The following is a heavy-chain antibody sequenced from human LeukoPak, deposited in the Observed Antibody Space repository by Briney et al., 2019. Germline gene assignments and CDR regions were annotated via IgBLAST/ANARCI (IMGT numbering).Heavy chain of an antibody. CDR2: VYYSGST. J-gene: IGHJ4*02. CDR1: GGSISSYY. V-gene: IGHV4-59*01. Sequence: SETLSLTCTVSGGSISSYYWSWIRQPPGKGLEWIGFVYYSGSTNYNPSLKSRVTLSVDTSKNQFSLKLSSVTAADTAVYYCARHYCTGDNCYYFDYWGQGTLVTVSS. CDR3: ARHYCTGDNCYYFDY. D-gene: IGHD2-15*01.